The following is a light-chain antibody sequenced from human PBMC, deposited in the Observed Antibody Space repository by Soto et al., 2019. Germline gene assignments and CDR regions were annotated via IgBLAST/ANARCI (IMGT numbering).Light chain of an antibody. CDR2: GAS. J-gene: IGKJ1*01. CDR1: QSVRSN. V-gene: IGKV3-15*01. CDR3: QQYNDWPPT. Sequence: AMTASPSTTSPPSRERATLSCRASQSVRSNLAWYQQKPGQAPRLLIYGASTRATGVPARFSGSGSGTEFTLSIGSLQSEDFAVYYCQQYNDWPPTFGQGTKVDIK.